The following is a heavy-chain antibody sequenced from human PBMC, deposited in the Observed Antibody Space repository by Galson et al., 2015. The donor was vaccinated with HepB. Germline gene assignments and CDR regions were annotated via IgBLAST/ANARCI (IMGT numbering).Heavy chain of an antibody. CDR2: INAGNGNT. D-gene: IGHD3-10*01. CDR3: ATSMVQGVMRPPQGRFDY. V-gene: IGHV1-3*01. CDR1: GYTFTSYA. Sequence: SVKVSCKASGYTFTSYAMHWVRQAPGQRLEWMGWINAGNGNTKYSQKFQGRVTITRDTSASTAYMELSSLRSEDTAVYYCATSMVQGVMRPPQGRFDYWGQGTLVTVSS. J-gene: IGHJ4*02.